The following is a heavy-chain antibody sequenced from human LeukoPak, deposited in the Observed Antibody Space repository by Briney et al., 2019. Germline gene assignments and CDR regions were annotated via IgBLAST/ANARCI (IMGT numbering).Heavy chain of an antibody. D-gene: IGHD2-2*01. J-gene: IGHJ5*02. CDR1: GYTSTSYY. CDR3: ARGASRRPYQLLEVGLRWFDP. Sequence: ASVKVSCKASGYTSTSYYMHWVRQAPGQGLEWMGIINPSGGSTSYAQKFQGRVTMTRDTFTSTVYMELSSLRSEDTAVYYCARGASRRPYQLLEVGLRWFDPWGQGTLVTVSS. V-gene: IGHV1-46*01. CDR2: INPSGGST.